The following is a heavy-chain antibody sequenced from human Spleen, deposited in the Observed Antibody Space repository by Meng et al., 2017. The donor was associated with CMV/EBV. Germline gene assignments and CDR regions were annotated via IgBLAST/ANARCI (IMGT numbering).Heavy chain of an antibody. CDR1: GGTFSSDA. V-gene: IGHV1-69*05. CDR2: IIPIFGTA. D-gene: IGHD3-10*01. Sequence: KAAGGTFSSDASSWVRQAPGQGLEWMGGIIPIFGTANYAQKFQGRVTITTDESTSTAYMELSSLRSEDTAVYYCARGSFGYGRGLDYWGQGTLVTVSS. J-gene: IGHJ4*02. CDR3: ARGSFGYGRGLDY.